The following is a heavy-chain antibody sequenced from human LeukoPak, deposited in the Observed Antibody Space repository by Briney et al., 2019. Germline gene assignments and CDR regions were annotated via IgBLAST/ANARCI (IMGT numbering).Heavy chain of an antibody. Sequence: LETLSLTCTVSRGSISSDCWSWIRQPAGKGLEWIGLIYTSGTTNYNPSLKSRVTMSLDTSKNQFSLKLNSVTAADTAVYYCARVFHDWGQGTMVTVSS. V-gene: IGHV4-4*07. CDR2: IYTSGTT. J-gene: IGHJ3*01. CDR3: ARVFHD. CDR1: RGSISSDC.